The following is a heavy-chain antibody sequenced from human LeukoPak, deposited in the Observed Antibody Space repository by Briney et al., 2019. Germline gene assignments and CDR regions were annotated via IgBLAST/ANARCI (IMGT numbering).Heavy chain of an antibody. J-gene: IGHJ4*02. CDR1: GFSVSSNY. D-gene: IGHD2-21*01. CDR3: ASGHLFYYFDY. CDR2: IYSGGST. V-gene: IGHV3-53*01. Sequence: GGSLRLSCAASGFSVSSNYMNWVRQAPGKGLEWVSVIYSGGSTYYADSVKGRFTISRDSSKNTLYLQMNSLRAEDTAVYYCASGHLFYYFDYWGQGTVVTASS.